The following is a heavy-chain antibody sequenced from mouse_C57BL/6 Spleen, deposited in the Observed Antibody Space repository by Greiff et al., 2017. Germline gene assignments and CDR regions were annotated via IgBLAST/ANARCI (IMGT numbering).Heavy chain of an antibody. CDR1: GYTFTSYW. Sequence: QVQLQQPGAELVKPGASVKLSCKASGYTFTSYWMHWVKQRPGQGLEWIGMIHPNSGSTNYNEKFKGKATLTVDKSSSTAYMQLSSLTSEDSAVYYCARQYDYDGSWFAYWGQGTLVTVSA. J-gene: IGHJ3*01. CDR3: ARQYDYDGSWFAY. V-gene: IGHV1-64*01. D-gene: IGHD2-4*01. CDR2: IHPNSGST.